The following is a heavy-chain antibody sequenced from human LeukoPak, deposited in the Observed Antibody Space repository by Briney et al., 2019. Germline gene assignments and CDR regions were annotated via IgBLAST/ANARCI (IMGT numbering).Heavy chain of an antibody. CDR1: GGSISSYY. CDR2: IYYSGST. D-gene: IGHD1-14*01. Sequence: MSSETLSLTCTVSGGSISSYYWSWVRQPPGKGLEWVGYIYYSGSTNYNPSLKRRVTISVDTYKNQCSLKKRSVRAAETAGYYCARHTGGSYYYYYMDVWGKGTTVTVSS. CDR3: ARHTGGSYYYYYMDV. V-gene: IGHV4-59*08. J-gene: IGHJ6*03.